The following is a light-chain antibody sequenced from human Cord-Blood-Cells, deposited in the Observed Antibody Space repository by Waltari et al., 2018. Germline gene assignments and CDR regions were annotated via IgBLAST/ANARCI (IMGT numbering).Light chain of an antibody. V-gene: IGLV3-19*01. CDR1: SLRSDY. J-gene: IGLJ2*01. Sequence: SSELTQDPAVSVALGQTVRITCQGDSLRSDYASWYQQKPGQATVLVIYGKNNRPSGIPDRFSGSSSGNTASLTITGAQAEDEADYYCNARDSRVFGGGTKLTVL. CDR2: GKN. CDR3: NARDSRV.